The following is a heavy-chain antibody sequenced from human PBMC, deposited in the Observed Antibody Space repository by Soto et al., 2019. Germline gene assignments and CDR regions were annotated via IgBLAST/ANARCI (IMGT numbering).Heavy chain of an antibody. CDR3: TRAGRGAVVVGDLGYFYYGMDV. D-gene: IGHD2-15*01. Sequence: WGSLRLSCAASGFTFSSYSMKWVRQAPGKGLEWVSHISSSSTGMYYADSVKGRFIISRDNAKNSLYLQMNNLRDEDTAVYYCTRAGRGAVVVGDLGYFYYGMDVWGQGPTVTVSS. CDR2: ISSSSTGM. V-gene: IGHV3-48*02. CDR1: GFTFSSYS. J-gene: IGHJ6*02.